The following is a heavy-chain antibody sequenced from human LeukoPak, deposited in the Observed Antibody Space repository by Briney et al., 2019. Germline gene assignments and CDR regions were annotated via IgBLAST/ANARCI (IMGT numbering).Heavy chain of an antibody. CDR1: GGRFKSHG. CDR2: IIPVFDRP. V-gene: IGHV1-69*06. CDR3: ARDAQWELRAFDV. Sequence: GASVKVSCTTIGGRFKSHGFSWVRQAPGQGLEWMGGIIPVFDRPTYAQNFEGRVTITADKSTNTTYMEITSLTSDDTAVYYCARDAQWELRAFDVWGRGTMVIVSS. D-gene: IGHD4-23*01. J-gene: IGHJ3*01.